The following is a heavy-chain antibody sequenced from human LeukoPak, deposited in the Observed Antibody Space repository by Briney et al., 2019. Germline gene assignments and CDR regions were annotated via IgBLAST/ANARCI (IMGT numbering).Heavy chain of an antibody. CDR1: GGSISSYY. V-gene: IGHV4-59*01. D-gene: IGHD3-10*01. CDR2: IYYSGST. J-gene: IGHJ6*02. Sequence: PSETLSLTCTVSGGSISSYYWSWIRQPPGKGLEWIGYIYYSGSTNYNPSLKSRVTISVDTSKNQFSLKLSSVTAADTAVYYCARDSGGSGSYEAGMDVWGQGTTVTVSS. CDR3: ARDSGGSGSYEAGMDV.